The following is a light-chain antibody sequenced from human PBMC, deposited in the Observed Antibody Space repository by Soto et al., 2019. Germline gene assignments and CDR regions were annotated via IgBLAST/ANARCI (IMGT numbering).Light chain of an antibody. CDR3: QHYGAAPIT. CDR2: DAS. V-gene: IGKV3-11*01. CDR1: QSVSSY. Sequence: EIVLTQSPATLSLSPGERASLSCRASQSVSSYLACYQQKPGQAPRLLIYDASNRATGIPARFSGSGSGTDFTLTISSLEPEDFALYYCQHYGAAPITFGQGTRLEIK. J-gene: IGKJ5*01.